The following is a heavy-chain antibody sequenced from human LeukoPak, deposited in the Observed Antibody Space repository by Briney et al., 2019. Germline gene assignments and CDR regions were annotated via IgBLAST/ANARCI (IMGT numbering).Heavy chain of an antibody. J-gene: IGHJ4*02. D-gene: IGHD3-22*01. CDR2: IFYSGTT. CDR3: ARRYYDSSGPSRYYFDY. Sequence: SETLSLTCTVSGGSISGYYWGWIRQPPGKGLEYIGFIFYSGTTNYNPSLKSRVTISVNTSKNQFSLKLSSVTAADTAVYYCARRYYDSSGPSRYYFDYWGQGTLVTVSS. V-gene: IGHV4-59*12. CDR1: GGSISGYY.